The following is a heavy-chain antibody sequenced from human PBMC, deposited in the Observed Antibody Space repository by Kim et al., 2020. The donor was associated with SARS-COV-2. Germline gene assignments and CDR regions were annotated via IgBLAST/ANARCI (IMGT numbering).Heavy chain of an antibody. CDR1: GGSISSGSYY. CDR3: ARDSVGYSYGFFHYYYGMDV. V-gene: IGHV4-61*02. CDR2: IYTSGST. Sequence: SETLSLTCTVSGGSISSGSYYWSWIRQPAGKGLEWIGRIYTSGSTNYNPSLKSRVTISVDTSKNQFSLKLSSVTAADTAVYYCARDSVGYSYGFFHYYYGMDVWGQGTTVTVSS. J-gene: IGHJ6*02. D-gene: IGHD5-18*01.